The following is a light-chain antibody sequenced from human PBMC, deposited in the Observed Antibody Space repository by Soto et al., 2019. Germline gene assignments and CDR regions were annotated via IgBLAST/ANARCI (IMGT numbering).Light chain of an antibody. Sequence: EIVLTQSPGTLSLSPGERATLSCRASQSVASNDLAWYRQKPGQAPRLLIYGASRRATGIPDRFSGSGSGTDFTLPIARLEPEDFAVYYCQQYCCSPRTFGQGTKVEIK. CDR1: QSVASND. CDR3: QQYCCSPRT. J-gene: IGKJ1*01. CDR2: GAS. V-gene: IGKV3-20*01.